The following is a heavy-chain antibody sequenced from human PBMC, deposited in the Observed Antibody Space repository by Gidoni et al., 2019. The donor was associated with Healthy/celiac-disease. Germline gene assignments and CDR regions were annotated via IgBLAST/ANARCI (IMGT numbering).Heavy chain of an antibody. CDR1: GYTFTSYY. V-gene: IGHV1-46*01. CDR2: INPSGVSK. Sequence: QVQLVQSGAEVKNPGASVKVSCTASGYTFTSYYMHWVRQAPGQGLEWMGIINPSGVSKSYAQKFQGRVTMTRDTSTSTVYMELSSLRSEATAVYYCARDPRGSGYAFDIWGQVTMVTVSS. D-gene: IGHD3-10*01. CDR3: ARDPRGSGYAFDI. J-gene: IGHJ3*02.